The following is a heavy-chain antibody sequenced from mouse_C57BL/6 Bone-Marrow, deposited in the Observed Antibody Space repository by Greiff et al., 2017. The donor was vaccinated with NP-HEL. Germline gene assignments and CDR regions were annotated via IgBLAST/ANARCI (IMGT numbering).Heavy chain of an antibody. V-gene: IGHV1-81*01. CDR1: GYTFTSYG. J-gene: IGHJ3*01. CDR3: ARKGRLVFAY. CDR2: IYPRSGNT. D-gene: IGHD2-4*01. Sequence: VKLVESGAELARPGASVKLSCKASGYTFTSYGISWVKQRTGQGLEWIGEIYPRSGNTYYNEKFKGKATLTADKSSSTAYMELRSLTSEDSAVYFCARKGRLVFAYWGQGTLVTVSA.